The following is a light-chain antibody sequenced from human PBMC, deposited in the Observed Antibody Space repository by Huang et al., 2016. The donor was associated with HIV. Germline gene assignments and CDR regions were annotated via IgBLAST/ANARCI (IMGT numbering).Light chain of an antibody. V-gene: IGKV3-11*01. Sequence: IVLTQSPASLSLSPGARATLSCRASQSVSHYLAWYQHKPGQPPRLLIYGACRRATDTPTRVNGTESGKDFTLTISSLETEDSAVYYCQESDTGPRLTLGGGTKVEIK. J-gene: IGKJ4*01. CDR3: QESDTGPRLT. CDR2: GAC. CDR1: QSVSHY.